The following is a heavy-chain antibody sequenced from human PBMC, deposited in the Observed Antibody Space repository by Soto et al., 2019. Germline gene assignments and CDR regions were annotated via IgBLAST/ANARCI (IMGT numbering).Heavy chain of an antibody. Sequence: QVQLQESGPGLVKPSQTLSLTCTVSGGSISSGDYYWSWIRQPPGKGLEWIGYIYYSGSTYYNPSLKSRVTLSVDTAKKQFSQKLSSVTAADTAVYYWARDCISTSRASFDYWGQGTLVTVSS. CDR1: GGSISSGDYY. CDR3: ARDCISTSRASFDY. D-gene: IGHD2-2*01. V-gene: IGHV4-30-4*01. J-gene: IGHJ4*02. CDR2: IYYSGST.